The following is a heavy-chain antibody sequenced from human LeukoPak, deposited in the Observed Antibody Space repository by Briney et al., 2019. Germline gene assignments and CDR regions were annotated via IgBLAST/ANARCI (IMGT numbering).Heavy chain of an antibody. CDR1: GYTFTSYY. J-gene: IGHJ3*02. Sequence: ASVKVSCKASGYTFTSYYMHWVRQAPGQGLEWMGIINPSGGSTSYAQKFQGRVTMTRDMSTSTAYMELSSLRSEDTAVYYCARSYYDILTGYYNVISGGGAFDIWGQGTMVTVSS. CDR2: INPSGGST. CDR3: ARSYYDILTGYYNVISGGGAFDI. D-gene: IGHD3-9*01. V-gene: IGHV1-46*01.